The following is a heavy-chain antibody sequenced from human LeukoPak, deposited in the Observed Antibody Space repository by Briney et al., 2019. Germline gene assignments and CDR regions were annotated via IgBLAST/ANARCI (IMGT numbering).Heavy chain of an antibody. CDR2: ISYSGST. J-gene: IGHJ5*02. CDR1: GVSISSSSYY. CDR3: ARDLRDIVATSWFDP. D-gene: IGHD5-12*01. Sequence: PETLSLTCTVSGVSISSSSYYWGWIRQPPGKGLEWIGSISYSGSTNYNPSLKSRVTISVDTSKNQFSLKLSSVTAADTAVYYCARDLRDIVATSWFDPWGQGTLVTVSS. V-gene: IGHV4-39*07.